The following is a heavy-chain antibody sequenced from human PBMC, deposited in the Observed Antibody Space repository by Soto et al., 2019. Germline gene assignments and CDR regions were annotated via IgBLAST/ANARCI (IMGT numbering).Heavy chain of an antibody. CDR1: GFSFNEYA. J-gene: IGHJ4*02. CDR2: MTATGVSI. CDR3: AKDSIPYSSSYDLDH. D-gene: IGHD6-6*01. Sequence: EVQLLGSGGGLVQSGGSLRLSCVASGFSFNEYAMSWVRQAPGKGLVWVSGMTATGVSIFYADSVKGRFTISRDNSKNTLYLQMSSLRAEDTATYYCAKDSIPYSSSYDLDHWGRGALVTVSS. V-gene: IGHV3-23*01.